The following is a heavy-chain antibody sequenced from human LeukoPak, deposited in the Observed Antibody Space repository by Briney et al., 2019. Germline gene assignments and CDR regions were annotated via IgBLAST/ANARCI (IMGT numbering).Heavy chain of an antibody. Sequence: SQTLSLTCAISGDSVSDNSASWNWIRQSPSRGLEWLGRTYYRSKWYSEYAVSVKSRITINPDTSKNQFSLQLKSVTPEDTAVYYCARDQSDYFDCWGQGTLVTVSS. J-gene: IGHJ4*02. CDR2: TYYRSKWYS. CDR1: GDSVSDNSAS. CDR3: ARDQSDYFDC. V-gene: IGHV6-1*01.